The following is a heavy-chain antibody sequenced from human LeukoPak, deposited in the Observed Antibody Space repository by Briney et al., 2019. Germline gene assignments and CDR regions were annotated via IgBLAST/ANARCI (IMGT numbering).Heavy chain of an antibody. V-gene: IGHV1-18*01. CDR3: ARDAGSSYYYYYMDV. J-gene: IGHJ6*03. Sequence: GASVKVSCKASGYTFTSCGISWVRQAPGQGLEWMGWISAYNGNTNYAQKLQGRVTMTTDTSTSTAYMELRSLRSDDTAVYYCARDAGSSYYYYYMDVWGKGTTVTVSS. CDR1: GYTFTSCG. CDR2: ISAYNGNT. D-gene: IGHD3-10*01.